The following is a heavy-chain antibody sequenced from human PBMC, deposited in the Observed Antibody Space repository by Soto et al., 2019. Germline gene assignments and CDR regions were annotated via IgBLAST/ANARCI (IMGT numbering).Heavy chain of an antibody. CDR1: GGSISSGGYY. V-gene: IGHV4-31*01. CDR2: IYYSGST. CDR3: AGDLSGSGYYYGWFDP. J-gene: IGHJ5*02. D-gene: IGHD3-22*01. Sequence: QVQLQESGPGLVKPSQTLSLTCTVSGGSISSGGYYWSWIRQHPGKGLEWIGSIYYSGSTHYHPSLKCQVTISVDTSQNQFSLKLSSVTAADTAVYYCAGDLSGSGYYYGWFDPWGQGTLVTVSS.